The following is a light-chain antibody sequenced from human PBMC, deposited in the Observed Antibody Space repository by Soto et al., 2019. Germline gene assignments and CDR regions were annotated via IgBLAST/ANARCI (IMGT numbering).Light chain of an antibody. V-gene: IGKV1-5*03. CDR3: QQYDNYSRT. J-gene: IGKJ1*01. Sequence: DIQMTQSPSTLSASVGDRVTITCRASHSISNWLAWYQQKPGKAPKLLIYRASNLEGGVPSRFSGSGSGTEFILTISGLQPDDFATYYCQQYDNYSRTFGQGTKVDI. CDR2: RAS. CDR1: HSISNW.